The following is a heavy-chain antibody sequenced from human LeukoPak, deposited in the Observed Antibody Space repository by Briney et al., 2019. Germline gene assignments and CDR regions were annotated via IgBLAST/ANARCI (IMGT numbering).Heavy chain of an antibody. J-gene: IGHJ4*02. CDR1: GCTLTSYD. CDR2: MNPNSGRT. CDR3: TRDTSSRYFDY. V-gene: IGHV1-8*01. Sequence: ASVKVSCKASGCTLTSYDINWVRQATGQGLEWMGWMNPNSGRTGYAQNFQGRITITRNTSISTAYMELSSLRSEDTAVYYCTRDTSSRYFDYWGLGTLVTVSS.